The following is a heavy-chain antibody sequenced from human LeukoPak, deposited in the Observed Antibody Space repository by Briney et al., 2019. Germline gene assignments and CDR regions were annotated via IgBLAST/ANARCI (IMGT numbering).Heavy chain of an antibody. CDR2: ISYDGSNK. J-gene: IGHJ4*02. D-gene: IGHD6-13*01. CDR3: ARDMAAAGTEDY. V-gene: IGHV3-30*14. Sequence: GGSLRLSCAASGFTFSSYAMHWVRQAPGKGLEWVAVISYDGSNKYYADSVKGRFTISRHNSKNTLYLQMNSLRAEDTAVYYCARDMAAAGTEDYWGQGTLVTVSS. CDR1: GFTFSSYA.